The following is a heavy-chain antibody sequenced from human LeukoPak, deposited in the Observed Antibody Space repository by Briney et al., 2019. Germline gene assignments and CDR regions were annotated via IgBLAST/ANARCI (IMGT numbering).Heavy chain of an antibody. CDR2: ISSSSSYI. Sequence: GRSLRLFCAASGFTFSSYSMNWVRQAPGKGLEWVSSISSSSSYIYYADSVKGRFTISRDNAKNSLYLQMNSLRAEDTAVYYCARAWYSSSAPPGYWGQGTLVTVSS. J-gene: IGHJ4*02. D-gene: IGHD6-13*01. CDR3: ARAWYSSSAPPGY. V-gene: IGHV3-21*01. CDR1: GFTFSSYS.